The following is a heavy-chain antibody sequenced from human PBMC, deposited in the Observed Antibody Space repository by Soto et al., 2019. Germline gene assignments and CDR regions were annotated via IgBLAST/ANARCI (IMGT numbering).Heavy chain of an antibody. Sequence: QVQLVQSGAEVKKPGASVKVSCKASGYTFTSYYMHWVRQAPGQGLEWMGIINPSGGSTSYAQKFQGRVTMTRDTSTSTVYMELSSLRSEDTAVYYCAKSLRFLEWSKRGGYGMDVWGQGTTVTVSS. D-gene: IGHD3-3*01. J-gene: IGHJ6*02. CDR1: GYTFTSYY. CDR3: AKSLRFLEWSKRGGYGMDV. V-gene: IGHV1-46*01. CDR2: INPSGGST.